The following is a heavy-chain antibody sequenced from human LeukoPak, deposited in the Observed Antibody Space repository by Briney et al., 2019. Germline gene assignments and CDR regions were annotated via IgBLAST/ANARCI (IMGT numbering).Heavy chain of an antibody. Sequence: GGSLRLSCAASGFTFSDYYMSWIRQAPGKGLEWVSYISSSSSYTNYADSVKDRFTISRDNAKNSLYLQMNSLRAEDTAVYYCVRDRNWNYVSRFHYYGMDVWGQGTTVTVSS. CDR1: GFTFSDYY. CDR2: ISSSSSYT. D-gene: IGHD1-7*01. V-gene: IGHV3-11*06. CDR3: VRDRNWNYVSRFHYYGMDV. J-gene: IGHJ6*02.